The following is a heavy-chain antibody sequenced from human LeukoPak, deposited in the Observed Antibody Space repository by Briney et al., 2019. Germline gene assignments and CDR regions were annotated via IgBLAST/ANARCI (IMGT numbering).Heavy chain of an antibody. V-gene: IGHV4-39*07. D-gene: IGHD2/OR15-2a*01. J-gene: IGHJ3*02. CDR3: ARDNTDAFDI. Sequence: SQTLSLACTVSGGSISSGSYYWSWIRQPPGKGLECIGSIYHSGSTYYNPSLKSRVTISVDTSKNRFSLKLNSVTAADTAVYYCARDNTDAFDIWGQGTMVTVSS. CDR2: IYHSGST. CDR1: GGSISSGSYY.